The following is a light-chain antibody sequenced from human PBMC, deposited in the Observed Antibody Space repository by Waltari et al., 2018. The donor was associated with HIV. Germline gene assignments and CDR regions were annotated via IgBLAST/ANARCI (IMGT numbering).Light chain of an antibody. CDR2: LGS. CDR3: MQAPERT. Sequence: DIVMTQSPLSLPVTPGEPASISCRSSQSLLHSNGYIYLDWYLQKTGQSPRLLIYLGSNRASGVPDRFSGSGSGTDFTLKISKVEAEDVGVYYYMQAPERTFGQGTKVEIK. J-gene: IGKJ1*01. CDR1: QSLLHSNGYIY. V-gene: IGKV2-28*01.